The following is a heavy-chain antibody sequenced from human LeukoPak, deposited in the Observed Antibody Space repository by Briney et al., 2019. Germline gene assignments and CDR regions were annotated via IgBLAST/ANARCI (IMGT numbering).Heavy chain of an antibody. D-gene: IGHD3-3*01. CDR1: GFTFGNYA. CDR2: LSSSGGNP. J-gene: IGHJ5*02. CDR3: ANCANTPEAGSGWCNYFDT. Sequence: GGSLRLSCAASGFTFGNYAMNWVRQAPGKGLEWVSSLSSSGGNPNYADSVKGRFTISRDNSKNTLFLQMNSLRAEDTALYSYANCANTPEAGSGWCNYFDTWGQGTQVTASS. V-gene: IGHV3-23*01.